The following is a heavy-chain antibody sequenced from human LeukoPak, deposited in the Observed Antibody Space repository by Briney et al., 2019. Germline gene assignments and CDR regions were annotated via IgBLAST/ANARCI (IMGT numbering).Heavy chain of an antibody. V-gene: IGHV1-69*01. Sequence: ASVKVSCKDSGGTFSSYAISWVRQAPGQGLEWMGGIIPIFGTANYAQKFQGRVTITADESTSTVHMELSGLRSEDTAVYYCARDQEAFDYWGQGTLVTVSS. CDR2: IIPIFGTA. CDR3: ARDQEAFDY. CDR1: GGTFSSYA. J-gene: IGHJ4*02.